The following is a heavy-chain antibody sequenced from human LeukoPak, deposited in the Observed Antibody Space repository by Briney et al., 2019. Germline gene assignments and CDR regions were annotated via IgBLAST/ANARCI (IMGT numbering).Heavy chain of an antibody. CDR1: GYSFTSYW. V-gene: IGHV5-51*01. Sequence: GESLKISCKGSGYSFTSYWIGWVRQMPGKGLEWMGIIYPGDSDTRYSPSFQGQVTISADKSISTAYLQWSSLKASDTAMYYCARHRGGIEMATMEFDYWGQGTLVTVSS. J-gene: IGHJ4*02. CDR2: IYPGDSDT. CDR3: ARHRGGIEMATMEFDY. D-gene: IGHD5-24*01.